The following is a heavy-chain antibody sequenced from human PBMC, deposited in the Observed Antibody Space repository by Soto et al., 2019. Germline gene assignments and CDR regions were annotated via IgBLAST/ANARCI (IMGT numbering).Heavy chain of an antibody. V-gene: IGHV1-2*02. D-gene: IGHD6-6*01. Sequence: ASVKVSCKASGYTFTGYYMHWVRQAPGQGLEWMGWINPNSGGTNYAQKFQGRVTMTRDTSISTAYMELRRLRSDDTAVYYCARVQGPIAARPGPDYYGMDVWGQGTTVTVSS. CDR3: ARVQGPIAARPGPDYYGMDV. CDR1: GYTFTGYY. CDR2: INPNSGGT. J-gene: IGHJ6*02.